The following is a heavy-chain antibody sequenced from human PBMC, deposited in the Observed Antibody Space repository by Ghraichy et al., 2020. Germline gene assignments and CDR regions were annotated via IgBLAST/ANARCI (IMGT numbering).Heavy chain of an antibody. CDR2: INHSGTT. J-gene: IGHJ4*02. V-gene: IGHV4-34*01. CDR3: ARGGLIAAADY. D-gene: IGHD6-13*01. CDR1: GGSFSGYY. Sequence: ESLNISCAVYGGSFSGYYWSWIRQPPGKGLEWIGEINHSGTTNYNPSLKSRVTISVDTSKNQFSLKLRYVTAADTAVYYCARGGLIAAADYWGQGTLVTVSS.